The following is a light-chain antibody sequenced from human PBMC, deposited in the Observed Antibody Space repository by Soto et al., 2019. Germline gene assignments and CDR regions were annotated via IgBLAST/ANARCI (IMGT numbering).Light chain of an antibody. CDR2: ATS. V-gene: IGKV1-12*01. Sequence: DIQMTQSPSSVYASVGARVIITCRASQDIGRWRAWYQQKPGRAPQLLIYATSNLHSGVPSRFSGSGSGTDFTLTIINLHPEDFATCYCQQANTFPHTLGEGTRVEIK. CDR1: QDIGRW. CDR3: QQANTFPHT. J-gene: IGKJ1*01.